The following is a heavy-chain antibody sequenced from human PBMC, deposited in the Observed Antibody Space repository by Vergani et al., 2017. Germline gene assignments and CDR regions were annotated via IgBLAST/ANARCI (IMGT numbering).Heavy chain of an antibody. V-gene: IGHV1-69*14. Sequence: QVQLVQSGAEVKKPGSSVKVSCKASGGTFSSYAISWVGQAPGQGLEWMGRIIPIFGTANYETKFQGRVTITADKSTSTAYMELSSLRSEDTAVYYCARDRGSRGAFDIWGQGTMVTVSS. J-gene: IGHJ3*02. D-gene: IGHD2-15*01. CDR2: IIPIFGTA. CDR1: GGTFSSYA. CDR3: ARDRGSRGAFDI.